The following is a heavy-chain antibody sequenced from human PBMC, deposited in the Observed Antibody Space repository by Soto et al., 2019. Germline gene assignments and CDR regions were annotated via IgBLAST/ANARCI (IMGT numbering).Heavy chain of an antibody. CDR1: GGSSRQSSYF. V-gene: IGHV4-39*01. Sequence: SETLSLTCAVSGGSSRQSSYFWGWIRQPPGKGLEWIASVYYSGTPYYSPSLKSRVTISIDTSKTQISLKLNSLTAADTAVYYCANARQWLAFDYWGPGILVTVSS. D-gene: IGHD6-19*01. CDR2: VYYSGTP. CDR3: ANARQWLAFDY. J-gene: IGHJ4*02.